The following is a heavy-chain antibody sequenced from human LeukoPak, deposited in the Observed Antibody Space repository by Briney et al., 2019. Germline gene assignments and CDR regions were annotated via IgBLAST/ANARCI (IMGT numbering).Heavy chain of an antibody. V-gene: IGHV3-30*03. CDR3: ARLYYDFWSGYFGGMDV. Sequence: GGSLRLSCAASGFNFSSYGMHRVRQAPGKGLEWVAVISYDGSNKYYADSVKGRCTISRDNSKNTLYMQMNSLRAEDTAVYYCARLYYDFWSGYFGGMDVWGQGTTVTVSS. D-gene: IGHD3-3*01. CDR2: ISYDGSNK. CDR1: GFNFSSYG. J-gene: IGHJ6*02.